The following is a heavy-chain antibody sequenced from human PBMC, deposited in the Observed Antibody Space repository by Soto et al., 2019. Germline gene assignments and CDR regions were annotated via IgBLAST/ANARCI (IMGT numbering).Heavy chain of an antibody. D-gene: IGHD6-6*01. J-gene: IGHJ6*02. CDR1: GFTFSSYG. CDR2: IWYDGSNK. CDR3: AREPQDPVAARPNYDYGMDV. V-gene: IGHV3-33*01. Sequence: QVQLVESGGGVVQPGRSLRLSCAASGFTFSSYGMHWVRQAPGKGLEWVAAIWYDGSNKYYADSVKGRFTISRDNSKNTLYLQMNSLRAEDTAVYYCAREPQDPVAARPNYDYGMDVWGQGTTVTVSS.